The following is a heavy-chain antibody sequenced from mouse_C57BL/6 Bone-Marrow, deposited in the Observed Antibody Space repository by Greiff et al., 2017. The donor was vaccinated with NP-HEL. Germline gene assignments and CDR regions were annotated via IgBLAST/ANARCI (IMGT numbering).Heavy chain of an antibody. Sequence: EVQGVESGGGLVQPGGSLKLSCAASGFTFSDYYMYWVRQTPEKRLEWVAYISNGGGSTYYPDTVKGRFTISRDNAKNTLYLQMSRLKSEDTAMYYCARHETYYSNPFAYWGQGTLVTVSA. CDR2: ISNGGGST. CDR3: ARHETYYSNPFAY. CDR1: GFTFSDYY. J-gene: IGHJ3*01. D-gene: IGHD2-5*01. V-gene: IGHV5-12*01.